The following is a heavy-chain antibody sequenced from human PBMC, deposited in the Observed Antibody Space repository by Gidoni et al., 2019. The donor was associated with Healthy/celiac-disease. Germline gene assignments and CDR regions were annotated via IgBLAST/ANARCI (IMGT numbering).Heavy chain of an antibody. CDR3: ATASWQLAVAFDI. J-gene: IGHJ3*02. D-gene: IGHD6-6*01. Sequence: QVQLQQWGAGLLKPSETLSLTCAVYGGSFSGYYWSWIRQPPGKGLEWIGEINHSGSTNYNPSLKSRVTISVDTSKNQFSLKLSSVTAADTAVYYCATASWQLAVAFDIWGQGTMVTVSS. CDR2: INHSGST. V-gene: IGHV4-34*01. CDR1: GGSFSGYY.